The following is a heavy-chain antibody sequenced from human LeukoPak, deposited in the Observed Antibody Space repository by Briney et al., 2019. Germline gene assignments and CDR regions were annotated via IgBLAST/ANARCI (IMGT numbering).Heavy chain of an antibody. CDR1: GFTFSSYW. V-gene: IGHV3-74*01. CDR3: ATYRQVLLPFES. Sequence: GGSLRLSCAASGFTFSSYWMHWVRQAPGKGLVWVSRINSDGSSTSYADSVKGRFTISRDNAKNTLYLQMNSLRAEDTAIYYCATYRQVLLPFESWGQGTLVTVSS. J-gene: IGHJ4*02. D-gene: IGHD2-8*02. CDR2: INSDGSST.